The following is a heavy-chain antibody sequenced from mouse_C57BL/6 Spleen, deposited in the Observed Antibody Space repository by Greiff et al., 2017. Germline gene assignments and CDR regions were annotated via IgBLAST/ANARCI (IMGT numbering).Heavy chain of an antibody. V-gene: IGHV5-6*01. Sequence: EVKLMEPGGDLVKPGGSLKLSCAAFGSTFSSYGLSWVRQTPDKRLEWVATISSGGSYTYYPDSVKGRFTIARDNAKNTLYLQMSSLKSEDTAIYYCAREVNYWGQGTTLTVSS. CDR3: AREVNY. CDR1: GSTFSSYG. CDR2: ISSGGSYT. J-gene: IGHJ2*01.